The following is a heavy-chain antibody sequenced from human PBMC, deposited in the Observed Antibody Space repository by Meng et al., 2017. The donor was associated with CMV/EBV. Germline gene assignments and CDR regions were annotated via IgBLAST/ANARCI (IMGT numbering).Heavy chain of an antibody. D-gene: IGHD3-10*01. CDR2: INHSGST. Sequence: QGKLQQWGAGLLKRSETLSLTCAVYGGSFSGYYWSWIRQPPGKGLEWIGEINHSGSTNYNPSLKSRVTISVDTSKNQFSLKLSSVTAADTAVYYCARESMVRGEDWGQGTLVTVSS. CDR3: ARESMVRGED. J-gene: IGHJ4*02. V-gene: IGHV4-34*01. CDR1: GGSFSGYY.